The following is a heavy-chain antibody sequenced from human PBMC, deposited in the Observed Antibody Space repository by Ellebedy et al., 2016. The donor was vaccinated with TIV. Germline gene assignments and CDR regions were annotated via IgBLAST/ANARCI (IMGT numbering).Heavy chain of an antibody. CDR3: GTRSFKGAFDI. D-gene: IGHD2-2*01. CDR2: IIPIFGTA. Sequence: SVKVSXKASGGTFSSYAISWVRQAPGQGLEWMGGIIPIFGTANYAQKFQGRVTITADESTSTAYMELRSLRSDDTAVYYCGTRSFKGAFDIWGQGTMVTVSS. J-gene: IGHJ3*02. CDR1: GGTFSSYA. V-gene: IGHV1-69*13.